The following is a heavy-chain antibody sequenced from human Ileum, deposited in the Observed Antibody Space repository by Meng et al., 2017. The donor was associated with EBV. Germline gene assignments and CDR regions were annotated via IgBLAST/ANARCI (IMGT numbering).Heavy chain of an antibody. D-gene: IGHD1-14*01. Sequence: QAPPVGSGGGLVKPGGFLRLSCAASGFTFSDFSLSWIRQAPGKGLQVIASIGLSADAIYYADSVKGRFTISRDNANNSLYLQMNNLRVDETAVYYCAGRNNWFDPWGQGTLVTVSS. CDR2: IGLSADAI. V-gene: IGHV3-11*01. CDR1: GFTFSDFS. CDR3: AGRNNWFDP. J-gene: IGHJ5*02.